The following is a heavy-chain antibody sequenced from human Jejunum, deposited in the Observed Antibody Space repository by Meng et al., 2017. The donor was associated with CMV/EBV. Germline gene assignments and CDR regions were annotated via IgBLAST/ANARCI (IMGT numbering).Heavy chain of an antibody. V-gene: IGHV4-39*07. J-gene: IGHJ4*02. CDR3: ARDNSGWYLDY. D-gene: IGHD5-12*01. Sequence: TVSGGSISSHSVYWSWIRQSPGKGLEWIGTMYYSGSNQYNPSLKSRVTISVDTSKNQFSLNLSSVTAADTAVYYCARDNSGWYLDYWGQGALVTVSS. CDR1: GGSISSHSVY. CDR2: MYYSGSN.